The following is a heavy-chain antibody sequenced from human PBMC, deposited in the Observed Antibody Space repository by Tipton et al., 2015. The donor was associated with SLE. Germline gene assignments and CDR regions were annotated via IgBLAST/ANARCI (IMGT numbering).Heavy chain of an antibody. J-gene: IGHJ4*01. CDR1: GGSISSGSYY. Sequence: TLSLTCTVSGGSISSGSYYWSWIRQPAGKGLEWIGYIYTSGSTNYNPSLKSRVTISSDTPKNQFSLELSSVTAADTAVYYCAREGYYDNSGYYPLFDSWGQGILVTVSS. D-gene: IGHD3-22*01. CDR2: IYTSGST. CDR3: AREGYYDNSGYYPLFDS. V-gene: IGHV4-61*09.